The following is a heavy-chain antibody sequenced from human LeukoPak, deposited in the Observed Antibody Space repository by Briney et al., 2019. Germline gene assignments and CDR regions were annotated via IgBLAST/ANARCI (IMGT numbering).Heavy chain of an antibody. Sequence: GGSPGPSLAGPGFPLRKYGMHRGRQAPGKGVGWVAFLRYDGKNQYYADSVKCRFTISRDNSKNTLYLQMNSMRAEDTAVYYCAKDAYYGSGSYSRHFDYWGQGTLVTVSS. CDR3: AKDAYYGSGSYSRHFDY. J-gene: IGHJ4*02. V-gene: IGHV3-30*02. CDR1: GFPLRKYG. D-gene: IGHD3-10*01. CDR2: LRYDGKNQ.